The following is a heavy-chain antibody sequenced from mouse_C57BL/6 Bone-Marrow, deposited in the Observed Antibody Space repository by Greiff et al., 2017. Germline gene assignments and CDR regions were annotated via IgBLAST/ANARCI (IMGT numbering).Heavy chain of an antibody. Sequence: EVKLMESGGGLVQPGGSLKLSCAASGFTFSDYGMAWVRQAPRKGPEWVAFISNLAYSIYYADTVTGRFTISRENAKNTLYLEMSSLRSEDTAMYYCARQLGCYAMDYWGQGTSVTVSS. V-gene: IGHV5-15*01. D-gene: IGHD2-14*01. CDR2: ISNLAYSI. CDR3: ARQLGCYAMDY. J-gene: IGHJ4*01. CDR1: GFTFSDYG.